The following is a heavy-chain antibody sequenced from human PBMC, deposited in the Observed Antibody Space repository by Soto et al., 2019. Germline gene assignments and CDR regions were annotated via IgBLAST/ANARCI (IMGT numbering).Heavy chain of an antibody. CDR1: GFSFSNFG. J-gene: IGHJ6*02. Sequence: QAQLVESGGGVVQPGRSLRLSCIVSGFSFSNFGMHWVRQAPGKGLEWVAAMSFDGSKNYYADSVKGRFTISRDVSKNSLYLQMESLIPEDTAVYFCVKDKAWIVELVGMDVWGQGTTVIVSS. CDR2: MSFDGSKN. V-gene: IGHV3-30*13. D-gene: IGHD2-15*01. CDR3: VKDKAWIVELVGMDV.